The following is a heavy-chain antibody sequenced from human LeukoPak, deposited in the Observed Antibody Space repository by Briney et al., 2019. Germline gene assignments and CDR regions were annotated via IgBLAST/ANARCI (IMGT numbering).Heavy chain of an antibody. V-gene: IGHV3-23*01. Sequence: GGSLRLSCAASGFTFSSYGMHWVRQAPGKGLEWVSSISPSYGSTYYADSVKGRFTISRDNSKNTLYLQMNSLRAEDTAVYYCAKGHGSSWSILDYWGQGTLVTVSS. CDR2: ISPSYGST. D-gene: IGHD6-13*01. CDR1: GFTFSSYG. J-gene: IGHJ4*02. CDR3: AKGHGSSWSILDY.